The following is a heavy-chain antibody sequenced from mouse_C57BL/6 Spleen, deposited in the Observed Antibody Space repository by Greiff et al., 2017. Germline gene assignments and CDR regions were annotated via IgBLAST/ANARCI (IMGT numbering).Heavy chain of an antibody. CDR2: ISYDGSN. CDR1: GYSITSGYY. V-gene: IGHV3-6*01. Sequence: EVKLQESGPGLVKPSQSLSLTCSVTGYSITSGYYWNWIRQFPGNKLEWMGYISYDGSNNYNPSLKNRISITRDTSKNQFFLKLNSVTTEDTATYYCARAYSNYDYWYFDVWGTGTTVTVSS. J-gene: IGHJ1*03. CDR3: ARAYSNYDYWYFDV. D-gene: IGHD2-5*01.